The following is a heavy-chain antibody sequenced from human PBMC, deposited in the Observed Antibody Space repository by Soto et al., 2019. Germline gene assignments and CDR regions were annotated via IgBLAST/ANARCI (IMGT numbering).Heavy chain of an antibody. Sequence: GGSLRLSCAASGFTLSYYWMHWVRQGPGKGLEWISHINSDGSIITYADSVKGRFTISRDIAKNTLFLQMHGLTVGDTAIYHCARGGTYGLDYWGPGNLVTVSS. V-gene: IGHV3-74*01. J-gene: IGHJ4*01. CDR3: ARGGTYGLDY. D-gene: IGHD3-16*01. CDR1: GFTLSYYW. CDR2: INSDGSII.